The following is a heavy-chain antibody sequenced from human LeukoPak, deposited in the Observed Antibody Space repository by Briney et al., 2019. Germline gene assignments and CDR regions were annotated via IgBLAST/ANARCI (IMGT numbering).Heavy chain of an antibody. CDR2: TRFDDSYK. V-gene: IGHV3-30*02. D-gene: IGHD1-1*01. J-gene: IGHJ5*02. CDR3: AKSSAGITWFDP. CDR1: GFSFTTYW. Sequence: PGGSLRLSCAASGFSFTTYWMGWVRQAPGKGPEWVAFTRFDDSYKAYGDSVKGRFTISRDNSKNTLYLQMDSLRSDDTAVYYCAKSSAGITWFDPWGQGTLVTVSS.